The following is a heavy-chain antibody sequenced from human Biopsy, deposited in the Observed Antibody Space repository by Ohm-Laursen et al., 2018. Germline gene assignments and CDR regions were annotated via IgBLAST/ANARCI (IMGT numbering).Heavy chain of an antibody. J-gene: IGHJ2*01. Sequence: GTLSLTCTLSGDSITRSYWSWIRQSPGKALEWIGYIYFTGRTSYNPSLKSRVTMSVNTSKKQFSLRLSSVTAADTAVYYCASAGYNPDWNFDLWGRGTRVTVSS. V-gene: IGHV4-59*12. CDR1: GDSITRSY. D-gene: IGHD5-24*01. CDR2: IYFTGRT. CDR3: ASAGYNPDWNFDL.